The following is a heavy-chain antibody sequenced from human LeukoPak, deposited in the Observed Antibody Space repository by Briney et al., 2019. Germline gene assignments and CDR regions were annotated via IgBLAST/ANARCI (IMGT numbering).Heavy chain of an antibody. V-gene: IGHV3-7*01. Sequence: GGSLRLSCAASGFTFSAFWMSWVRQAPGEGLEWVANIKQDGSVKYYADSVKGRFTVSRDNAKNSLYLQTNSLRAEDTAVYYCARLWGDVTIFDYWGQGALVTVSS. J-gene: IGHJ4*02. D-gene: IGHD3-3*01. CDR1: GFTFSAFW. CDR3: ARLWGDVTIFDY. CDR2: IKQDGSVK.